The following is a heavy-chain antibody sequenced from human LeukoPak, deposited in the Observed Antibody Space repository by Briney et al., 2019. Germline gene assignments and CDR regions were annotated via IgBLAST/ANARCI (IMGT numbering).Heavy chain of an antibody. V-gene: IGHV3-23*01. CDR1: GFTFSTYA. CDR2: ISGSGDNT. CDR3: ARERDYYGSGSYPSSDY. Sequence: PGGSLRLSCAASGFTFSTYAMNWVRQAPGQGLEWVSGISGSGDNTYYADSVRGRFTISRDKSKSTVYLQMNSLRAEDTAVYYCARERDYYGSGSYPSSDYWGQGILVTVSS. D-gene: IGHD3-10*01. J-gene: IGHJ4*02.